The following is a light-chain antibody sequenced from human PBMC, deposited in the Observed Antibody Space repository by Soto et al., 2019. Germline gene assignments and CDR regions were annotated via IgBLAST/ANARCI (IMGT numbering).Light chain of an antibody. J-gene: IGKJ4*01. CDR2: DAS. CDR1: QSVSSY. Sequence: EIVLTQSPATLSLSPGERATLSCRASQSVSSYLAWYQQKPGQAPRLLIYDASNRATGIPARFSGSGSGTAFTLTISILEPEDCAVYYCQQRSNWPRLTFGGGTKVEIK. CDR3: QQRSNWPRLT. V-gene: IGKV3-11*01.